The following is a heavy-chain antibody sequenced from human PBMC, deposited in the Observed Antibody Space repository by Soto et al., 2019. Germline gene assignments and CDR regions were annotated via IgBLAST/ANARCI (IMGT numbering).Heavy chain of an antibody. Sequence: EVQLVESGGGLIQPGGSLRLSCAVSGFTVSSNYMSWVRQAPGKGLEWVSVIYNGGSTYYADSVKGRFTISRYNSKITLYFQMNRLRAVDTVLYYCARLDILTGYSYLGQGTLVTVST. CDR2: IYNGGST. CDR1: GFTVSSNY. J-gene: IGHJ4*02. V-gene: IGHV3-53*01. CDR3: ARLDILTGYSY. D-gene: IGHD3-9*01.